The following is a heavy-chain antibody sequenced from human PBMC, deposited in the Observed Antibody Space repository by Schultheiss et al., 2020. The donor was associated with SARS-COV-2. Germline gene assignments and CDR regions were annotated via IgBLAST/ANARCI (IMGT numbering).Heavy chain of an antibody. CDR1: GGSISSGGYS. V-gene: IGHV4-30-2*01. CDR3: ARRGERPFDY. J-gene: IGHJ4*02. Sequence: SETLSLTCAVSGGSISSGGYSWSWIRQPPGKGLEWIGYIYHSGSTYYNPSLKSRVTISVDRSKNQFSLKLSSVTAADTAVYYCARRGERPFDYWGQGTLVTVSS. CDR2: IYHSGST. D-gene: IGHD3-16*01.